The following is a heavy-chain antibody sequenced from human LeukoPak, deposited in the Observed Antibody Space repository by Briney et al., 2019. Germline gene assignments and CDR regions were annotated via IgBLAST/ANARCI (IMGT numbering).Heavy chain of an antibody. J-gene: IGHJ4*02. D-gene: IGHD2-15*01. CDR3: ARVRCSGGSCYFDY. CDR2: MNPNSGNT. V-gene: IGHV1-8*01. Sequence: ASVKVSCKASGYTFTSYDINWVRHATGQGLEWMGWMNPNSGNTGYAQKFQGRVTMTRNTSISTDYMELSSLRSEDTAVYYCARVRCSGGSCYFDYWGQGTLVTVSS. CDR1: GYTFTSYD.